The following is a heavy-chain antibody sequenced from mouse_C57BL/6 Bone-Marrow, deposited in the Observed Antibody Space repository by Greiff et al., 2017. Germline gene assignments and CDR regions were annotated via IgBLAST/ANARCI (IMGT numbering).Heavy chain of an antibody. J-gene: IGHJ1*03. Sequence: EVKLMESGGGLVQPGGSLKLSCAASGFTFSDYYMYWVRQTPEKRLEWVAYISNGGGSTYYPDTVKGRFTISRDNAKNTLYLQMSRLKSEDTAMXYCASQRYYGSSYWYFDVWGTGTTVTVSS. V-gene: IGHV5-12*01. CDR2: ISNGGGST. CDR1: GFTFSDYY. D-gene: IGHD1-1*01. CDR3: ASQRYYGSSYWYFDV.